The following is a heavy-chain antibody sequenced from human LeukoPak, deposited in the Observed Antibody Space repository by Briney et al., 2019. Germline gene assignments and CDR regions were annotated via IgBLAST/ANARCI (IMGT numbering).Heavy chain of an antibody. CDR1: GGSISSYY. Sequence: SETLSLTCAVYGGSISSYYWSWIRQPPGKGLEWIGYIYYSGSTNYNPSLKSRVTISVDTSKNQFSLKLSSVTAADTAVYYCARDRSGWFDPWGQGTLVTVSS. J-gene: IGHJ5*02. V-gene: IGHV4-59*01. CDR3: ARDRSGWFDP. D-gene: IGHD3-10*01. CDR2: IYYSGST.